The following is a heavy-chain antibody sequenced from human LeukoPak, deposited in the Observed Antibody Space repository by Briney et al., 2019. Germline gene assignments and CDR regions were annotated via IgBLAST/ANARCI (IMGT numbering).Heavy chain of an antibody. CDR2: IYASGST. D-gene: IGHD3-22*01. V-gene: IGHV4-4*07. Sequence: SETLSLTCTVSGGSISSYYWSWIRQPAGKGLEWIGRIYASGSTNYNPSLKSRVTMSVDTSKSQFSLKLISVTAADTAVYYCASSYTYYYDSSGYSLDYWGQGTLVTVSS. CDR3: ASSYTYYYDSSGYSLDY. J-gene: IGHJ4*02. CDR1: GGSISSYY.